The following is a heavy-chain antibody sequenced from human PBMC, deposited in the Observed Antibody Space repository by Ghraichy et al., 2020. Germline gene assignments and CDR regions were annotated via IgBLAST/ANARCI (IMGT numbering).Heavy chain of an antibody. D-gene: IGHD3-16*01. Sequence: SETLSLTCAVYGGSFSGYYWSWIRQPPGKGLEWIGEINHSGSTNYNPSLKSRVTISVDTSKNQFSLKLSSVTAADTAVYYCARHGHLKGWGSNSGTFDYWGQGTLVTVSS. CDR2: INHSGST. J-gene: IGHJ4*02. V-gene: IGHV4-34*01. CDR3: ARHGHLKGWGSNSGTFDY. CDR1: GGSFSGYY.